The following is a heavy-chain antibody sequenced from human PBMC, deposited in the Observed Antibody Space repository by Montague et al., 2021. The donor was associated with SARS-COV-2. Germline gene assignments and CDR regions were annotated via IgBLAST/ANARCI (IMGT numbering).Heavy chain of an antibody. Sequence: SETLSLTCAVSGGSISSGRCWSWVRQPPGKGLEWIGEIYHSGFTNCNPALKSRVTLSVDTSKNQFSLKLNSSTAADTAVYYCARDLGRYGSSSSSASWGQGILVTVSS. J-gene: IGHJ5*02. CDR1: GGSISSGRC. V-gene: IGHV4-4*02. CDR3: ARDLGRYGSSSSSAS. D-gene: IGHD6-13*01. CDR2: IYHSGFT.